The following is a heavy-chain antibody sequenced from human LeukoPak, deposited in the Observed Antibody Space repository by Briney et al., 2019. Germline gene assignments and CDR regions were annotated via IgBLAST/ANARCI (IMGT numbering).Heavy chain of an antibody. D-gene: IGHD3-10*01. J-gene: IGHJ5*02. CDR1: GGSISSYY. Sequence: SETLSLTCTVSGGSISSYYWSWIRQPPGKGLEWSGYIYYSGSTNYNPSLKSRVTISVDTTKNQFSLKLSSVTAADTAVYYCARHGSGWFGEGRNWFDPWGQGTLVTVSS. V-gene: IGHV4-59*08. CDR3: ARHGSGWFGEGRNWFDP. CDR2: IYYSGST.